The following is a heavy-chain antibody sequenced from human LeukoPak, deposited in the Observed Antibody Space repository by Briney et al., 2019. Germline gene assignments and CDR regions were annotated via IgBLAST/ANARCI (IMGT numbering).Heavy chain of an antibody. V-gene: IGHV1-2*02. D-gene: IGHD3-22*01. CDR3: ARDLRYYDSSGYSHDAFDI. CDR2: INPNSGGT. J-gene: IGHJ3*02. Sequence: ASVKVSCKASGYTFTGYYMHWVRQAPGQGLEWMGWINPNSGGTNYAQKFQGRVTMTRDTSISTAYMELSRLRSDDTAVYYCARDLRYYDSSGYSHDAFDIWGQGTMDAVSS. CDR1: GYTFTGYY.